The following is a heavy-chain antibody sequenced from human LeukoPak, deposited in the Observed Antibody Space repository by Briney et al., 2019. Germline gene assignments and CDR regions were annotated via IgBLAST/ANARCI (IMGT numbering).Heavy chain of an antibody. D-gene: IGHD6-19*01. CDR1: GFTFSSHS. J-gene: IGHJ4*02. Sequence: GGSLRLSCAASGFTFSSHSMNWVRQAPGKGLEWVSYISSSSSTIYYADSVKGRFTISRDNSKNTLYLQMNSLRAEDTAVYYCAKDRSYSSGWYDYWGQGTLVTVSS. V-gene: IGHV3-48*01. CDR3: AKDRSYSSGWYDY. CDR2: ISSSSSTI.